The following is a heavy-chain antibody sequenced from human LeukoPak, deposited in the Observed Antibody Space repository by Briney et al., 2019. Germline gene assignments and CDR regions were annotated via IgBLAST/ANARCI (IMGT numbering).Heavy chain of an antibody. Sequence: SETLSLTCGVSGGSFSGYYWNWIRQAPGKGLEWIGEINHNGSTSSNPSLKSRVTISVDTSRSRFSLKLNSTTAADTAVYYCARGFLGLNGGVWGQGTTVTVSS. V-gene: IGHV4-34*01. CDR1: GGSFSGYY. CDR2: INHNGST. J-gene: IGHJ6*02. D-gene: IGHD1-26*01. CDR3: ARGFLGLNGGV.